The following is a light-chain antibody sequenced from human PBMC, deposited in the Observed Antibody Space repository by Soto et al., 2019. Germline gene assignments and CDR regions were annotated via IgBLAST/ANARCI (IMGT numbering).Light chain of an antibody. J-gene: IGLJ1*01. CDR1: ISNIGRDY. CDR3: VAWDDSLSGYV. CDR2: RGN. Sequence: SVLTQPPSVSGTPGQRVNISCSGSISNIGRDYVYWYQQFPGTAPKLLIYRGNQRPSGVPDRFSGSKSGTSASLAISGLRSDDESDYYCVAWDDSLSGYVFGTGTKVTVL. V-gene: IGLV1-47*01.